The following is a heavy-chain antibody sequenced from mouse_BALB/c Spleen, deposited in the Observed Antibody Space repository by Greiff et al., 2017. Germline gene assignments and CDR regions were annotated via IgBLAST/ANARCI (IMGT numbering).Heavy chain of an antibody. CDR3: AREIYYYGSSYLYWYFDV. J-gene: IGHJ1*01. Sequence: VQLHQSGAELVRPGSSVKISCKASGYAFSSYWMNWVKQRPGQGLEWIGQIYPGDGDTNYNGKFKGKATLTADKSSSTAYMQLSSLTSEDSAVYFCAREIYYYGSSYLYWYFDVWGAGTTVTVSS. CDR1: GYAFSSYW. D-gene: IGHD1-1*01. V-gene: IGHV1-80*01. CDR2: IYPGDGDT.